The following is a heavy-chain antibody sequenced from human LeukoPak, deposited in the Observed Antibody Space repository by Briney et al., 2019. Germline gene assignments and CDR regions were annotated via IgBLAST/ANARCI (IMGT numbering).Heavy chain of an antibody. J-gene: IGHJ3*02. CDR2: INAGNGNT. D-gene: IGHD1-26*01. Sequence: GASVKVSCKASGYTFTSYAMHWVRQAPGQRLEWMGWINAGNGNTKYSQKFQGRVTITRDTSASTAYMELSSLRSEDTAVYYCARDHGLSPLVGAGGRDAFDIWGQGTMVTVSS. V-gene: IGHV1-3*01. CDR1: GYTFTSYA. CDR3: ARDHGLSPLVGAGGRDAFDI.